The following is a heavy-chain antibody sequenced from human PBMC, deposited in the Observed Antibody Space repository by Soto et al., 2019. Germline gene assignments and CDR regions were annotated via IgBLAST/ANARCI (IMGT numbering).Heavy chain of an antibody. CDR1: GFSLSTSGVG. CDR2: IYWDDDK. CDR3: AHRGKKADAFDI. Sequence: QITLKESGPPLVKPTQTLTLTCTFSGFSLSTSGVGVGWIRQPPGKALEWLALIYWDDDKRYSPSLKSRLTIPKDTSKNQVVLTMTNMDPVDTATYYCAHRGKKADAFDIWGQGTMVTVSS. V-gene: IGHV2-5*02. J-gene: IGHJ3*02.